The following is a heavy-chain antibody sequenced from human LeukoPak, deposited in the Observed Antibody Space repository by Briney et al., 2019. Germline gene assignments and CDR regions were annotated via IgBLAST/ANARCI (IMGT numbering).Heavy chain of an antibody. CDR3: ARAVKGYYDSSGYSPPFSY. V-gene: IGHV1-69*13. J-gene: IGHJ4*02. CDR2: IIPILGTA. D-gene: IGHD3-22*01. Sequence: GASVKVSCKASGGTFSSYAISWVRQAPGQGLEWMGGIIPILGTANYAQKFQGRVTITADEPTSTAYMELSSLRSEDTAVYYCARAVKGYYDSSGYSPPFSYWGQGTLVTVSS. CDR1: GGTFSSYA.